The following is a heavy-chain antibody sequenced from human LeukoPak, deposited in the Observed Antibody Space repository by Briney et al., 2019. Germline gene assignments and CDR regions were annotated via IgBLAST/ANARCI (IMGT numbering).Heavy chain of an antibody. CDR2: IKSKTDGGTT. CDR3: TARITMVRGVILRWFDP. D-gene: IGHD3-10*01. Sequence: GGSLRLSCAASGFTFSSYAMSWVRQAPGKGLEWVGRIKSKTDGGTTDYAAPVKGRFTISRDDSKNTLYLQMNSLKTEDTAVYYCTARITMVRGVILRWFDPWGQGTLVTVSS. J-gene: IGHJ5*02. V-gene: IGHV3-15*01. CDR1: GFTFSSYA.